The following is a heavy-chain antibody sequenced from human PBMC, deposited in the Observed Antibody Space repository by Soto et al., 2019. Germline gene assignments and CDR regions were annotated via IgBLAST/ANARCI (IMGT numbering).Heavy chain of an antibody. CDR3: ARGLGSLITVPNFDP. J-gene: IGHJ5*02. Sequence: QVQLQQWGAGLLKPSETLSLTCAVYGGSFSVYYWRWIRQPPGRGLEWIGEITHSGSTNYNPSLTSRVTISVDTTNKQFTLKLSSVTGADTAVYYCARGLGSLITVPNFDPWGQGTLVTVYS. CDR2: ITHSGST. CDR1: GGSFSVYY. D-gene: IGHD4-4*01. V-gene: IGHV4-34*01.